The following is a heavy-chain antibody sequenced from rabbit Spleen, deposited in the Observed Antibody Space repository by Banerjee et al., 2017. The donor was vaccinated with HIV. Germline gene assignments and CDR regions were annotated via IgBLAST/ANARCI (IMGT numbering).Heavy chain of an antibody. CDR3: ARGNNNVGDGCLL. CDR1: GFSFSNTYY. CDR2: ILTGGGNT. Sequence: QEQLEESGGGLVKPEGSLTLTCTPSGFSFSNTYYICWVRQAPGKGLEWIGCILTGGGNTYYANWAKGRFTISKTSSTTVTLQMTSLTVADTATYFCARGNNNVGDGCLLWAPGTLVTVS. D-gene: IGHD2-1*01. V-gene: IGHV1S45*01. J-gene: IGHJ6*01.